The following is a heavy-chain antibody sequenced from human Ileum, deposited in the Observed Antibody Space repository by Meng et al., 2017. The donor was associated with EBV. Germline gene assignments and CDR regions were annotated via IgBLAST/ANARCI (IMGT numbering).Heavy chain of an antibody. Sequence: QVQRQGSGPGLVNPPQTLSPTGAVPGGSISSGAYHWSWIRQPPGKGLEWIGHSGSPSYTPSLRSRLTISVDPSKNQFSLRLDSATAADTAVYYCAIYAEGAGGKGYWGQGTLVTVSS. J-gene: IGHJ4*02. CDR2: HSGSP. D-gene: IGHD6-13*01. CDR3: AIYAEGAGGKGY. V-gene: IGHV4-30-4*01. CDR1: GGSISSGAYH.